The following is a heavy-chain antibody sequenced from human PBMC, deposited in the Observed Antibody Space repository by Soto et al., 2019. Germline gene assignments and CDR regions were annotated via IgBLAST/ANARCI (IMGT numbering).Heavy chain of an antibody. V-gene: IGHV4-59*01. CDR1: GGSISSYY. CDR3: ARERAAVGRYYNGMDV. CDR2: IYFSGST. D-gene: IGHD6-13*01. J-gene: IGHJ6*02. Sequence: KTSETLSLTCTVSGGSISSYYWSWIRQPPGKGLEWIGYIYFSGSTNYNPSLKSRVSISVDTSKNQFSLKLSSVTAADTAVYYCARERAAVGRYYNGMDVWGQGTTVTVSS.